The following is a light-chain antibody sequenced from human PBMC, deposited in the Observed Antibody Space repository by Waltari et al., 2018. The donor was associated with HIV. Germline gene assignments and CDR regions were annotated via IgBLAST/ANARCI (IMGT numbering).Light chain of an antibody. CDR3: QQYVDWPRT. CDR1: QSVDAM. J-gene: IGKJ2*01. Sequence: EIVMTQSPVTLSVSPGERATPSCRASQSVDAMLAWYQQKPGQAPRLLIYGASKRDTGVPVRFSGSGSGTEFTLTISSLQSEDYAVYYCQQYVDWPRTFGQGTKVEVK. V-gene: IGKV3-15*01. CDR2: GAS.